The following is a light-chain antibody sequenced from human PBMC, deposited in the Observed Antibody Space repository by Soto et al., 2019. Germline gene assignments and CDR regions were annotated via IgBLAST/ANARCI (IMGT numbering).Light chain of an antibody. CDR2: GAS. CDR3: QQYSSYWT. Sequence: EIVLTQSPGTLSLSPGERATLSCRASQSVSNNYLAWYQQKPGQAPRLLIYGASNRATGIPDRFSGSGSGTEFTLTISSLQPDDFASYYCQQYSSYWTFGQGTKVDIK. CDR1: QSVSNNY. J-gene: IGKJ1*01. V-gene: IGKV3-20*01.